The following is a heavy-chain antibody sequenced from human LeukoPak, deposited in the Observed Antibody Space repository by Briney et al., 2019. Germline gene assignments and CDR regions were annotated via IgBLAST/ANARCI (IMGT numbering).Heavy chain of an antibody. CDR2: INHNGNVN. J-gene: IGHJ6*02. CDR1: GFTFSSYS. Sequence: GGSLRLSCAASGFTFSSYSMNWARQAPGKGLEWVASINHNGNVNYYVDSVKGRFTISRDNAKNSLYLQMSNLRAEDTAVYFCARGGGLDVWGQGATVTVSS. V-gene: IGHV3-7*03. CDR3: ARGGGLDV. D-gene: IGHD3-16*01.